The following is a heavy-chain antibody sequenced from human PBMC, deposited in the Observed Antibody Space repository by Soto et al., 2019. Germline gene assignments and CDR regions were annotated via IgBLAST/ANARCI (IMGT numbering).Heavy chain of an antibody. CDR3: ARRAFWRDP. CDR2: IFHNGNT. Sequence: PSETLSLTCTVSGGSIINSNWWSWVRQPPGKGLEWIGEIFHNGNTNYNPSLKSRVTVSIDKSRNQFSLKLDSVTAADTAVYYCARRAFWRDPWSQGTQVTVS. J-gene: IGHJ5*02. CDR1: GGSIINSNW. V-gene: IGHV4-4*02.